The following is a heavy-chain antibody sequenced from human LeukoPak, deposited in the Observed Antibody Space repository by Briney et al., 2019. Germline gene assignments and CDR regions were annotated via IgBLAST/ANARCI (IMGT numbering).Heavy chain of an antibody. CDR2: VSFSGTT. V-gene: IGHV4-59*11. D-gene: IGHD6-13*01. J-gene: IGHJ4*02. CDR3: AGGTAAAAFGFDH. Sequence: KPSETLSLTCTVSRGPISSHYWSWIRQPPGKGLEWIGYVSFSGTTKYSPSLNSRVTISRDTSKNQFSLRVNSVTAADTAIYYCAGGTAAAAFGFDHWGQGNLVIVSS. CDR1: RGPISSHY.